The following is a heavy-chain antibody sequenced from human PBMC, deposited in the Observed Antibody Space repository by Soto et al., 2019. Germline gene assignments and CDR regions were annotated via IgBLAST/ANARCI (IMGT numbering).Heavy chain of an antibody. CDR2: INTDGSST. Sequence: PGGSLRLSCAASGFTFSSYWMHGVRQVPGKGLVWVSHINTDGSSTYYTDSVKGRFTISRDNSKNMMYLQMNSLRAEDTAVYYCAKNRGLQYYFDYWGQGTLVTVSS. V-gene: IGHV3-74*01. CDR1: GFTFSSYW. J-gene: IGHJ4*02. CDR3: AKNRGLQYYFDY.